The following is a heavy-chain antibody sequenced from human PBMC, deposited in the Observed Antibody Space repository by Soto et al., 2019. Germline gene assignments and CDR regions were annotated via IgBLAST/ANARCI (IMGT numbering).Heavy chain of an antibody. CDR3: ATVRRDFSRLLYVFDN. CDR2: ISGGGAST. CDR1: GFKFNDYA. Sequence: EVQLLESGGGLVQSGGSLRLSCAPSGFKFNDYAMSWVRQAPGKGLEWVSGISGGGASTYYADSVKGRFTISRDNSKSTLSLQMNSLRGEATAIYYCATVRRDFSRLLYVFDNWGQGTLVTVSS. D-gene: IGHD3-3*01. V-gene: IGHV3-23*01. J-gene: IGHJ4*02.